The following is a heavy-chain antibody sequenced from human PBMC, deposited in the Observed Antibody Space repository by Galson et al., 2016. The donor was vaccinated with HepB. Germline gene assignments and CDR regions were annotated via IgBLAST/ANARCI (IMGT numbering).Heavy chain of an antibody. J-gene: IGHJ4*02. Sequence: SLRLSCAASGFIFSKSWMSWVRQPPGRGLEWVATLKEDGRDKYYVDSVKGRFTISRDNAEKSLYPQMNSLRAEDTAVFYCANHRGWGQGTLVTVSS. V-gene: IGHV3-7*03. D-gene: IGHD1-14*01. CDR1: GFIFSKSW. CDR2: LKEDGRDK. CDR3: ANHRG.